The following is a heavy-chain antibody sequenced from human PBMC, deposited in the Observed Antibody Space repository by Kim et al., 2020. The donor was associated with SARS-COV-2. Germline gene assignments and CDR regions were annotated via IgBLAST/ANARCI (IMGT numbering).Heavy chain of an antibody. J-gene: IGHJ5*02. CDR3: AREVGSNNDGFDP. D-gene: IGHD1-1*01. CDR2: IQSGGTT. CDR1: GFSVGSNF. Sequence: GGSLRLSCAVSGFSVGSNFISWVRQAPGKGLEWVSAIQSGGTTHYADSVRGRFTISRDSSKSTVYLQMNTLRAEDTAVYFCAREVGSNNDGFDPWGQGTQVTVSS. V-gene: IGHV3-66*01.